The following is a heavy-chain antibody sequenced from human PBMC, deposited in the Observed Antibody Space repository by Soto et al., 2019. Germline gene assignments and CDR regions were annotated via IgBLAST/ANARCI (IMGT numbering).Heavy chain of an antibody. CDR2: ISNNGGST. V-gene: IGHV3-64*02. J-gene: IGHJ6*03. CDR1: GFTFSSYG. CDR3: AKGSVGPAAIPDYYYYMDV. D-gene: IGHD2-2*01. Sequence: GGSLRLSCAASGFTFSSYGMHWVRQAPGKGLEYVSSISNNGGSTYHIDSVKGRFTISRDNSKNMLYLQMDSLRPEDMAVYYCAKGSVGPAAIPDYYYYMDVWGKGTTVTVSS.